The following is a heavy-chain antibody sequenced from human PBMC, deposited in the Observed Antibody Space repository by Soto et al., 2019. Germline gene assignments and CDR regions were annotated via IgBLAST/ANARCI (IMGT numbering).Heavy chain of an antibody. CDR2: IYYSRST. CDR3: ARLGGYDLSPRTYYFDY. CDR1: GGSISSSSYY. V-gene: IGHV4-39*01. J-gene: IGHJ4*02. Sequence: PSETLSLTCTVSGGSISSSSYYWGWIRQPPGKGLEWIGSIYYSRSTYYNPSLKSRVTISVDTSKNQFSLKLSSVTAADTAVYYCARLGGYDLSPRTYYFDYWGQGTLVTVSS. D-gene: IGHD5-12*01.